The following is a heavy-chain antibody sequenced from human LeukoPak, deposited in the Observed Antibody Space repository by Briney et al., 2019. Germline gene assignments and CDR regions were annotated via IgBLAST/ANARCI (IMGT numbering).Heavy chain of an antibody. CDR1: GFTFSSYA. Sequence: GGSLRLSCAASGFTFSSYAMSWVRQAPGKGLEWVSAISGSGGSTYCADSVKGRFTISRDNSKNTLYLQMNGLRAEDTAVYYCAREPYYYDSSGSRTYYGMDVWGQGTTVTVPS. D-gene: IGHD3-22*01. CDR2: ISGSGGST. CDR3: AREPYYYDSSGSRTYYGMDV. J-gene: IGHJ6*02. V-gene: IGHV3-23*01.